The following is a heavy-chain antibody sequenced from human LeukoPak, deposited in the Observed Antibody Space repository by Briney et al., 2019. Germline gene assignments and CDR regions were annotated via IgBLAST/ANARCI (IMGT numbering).Heavy chain of an antibody. V-gene: IGHV3-30*02. CDR1: GFAFSSSG. J-gene: IGHJ4*02. CDR3: AKDYGWNAIVRATAGFDF. Sequence: GGSLRLSCATSGFAFSSSGMHWVRQAPGKGLEWVAGIWYDGSNEYYADSVKGRFTISRDNSKNTLYLQMNSLRAEDTAVYYCAKDYGWNAIVRATAGFDFWGQGTLVTVSS. D-gene: IGHD1-26*01. CDR2: IWYDGSNE.